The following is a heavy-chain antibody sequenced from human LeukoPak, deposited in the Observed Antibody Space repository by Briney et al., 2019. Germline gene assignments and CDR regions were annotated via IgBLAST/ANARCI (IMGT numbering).Heavy chain of an antibody. CDR3: ARGKKWEFPFDY. V-gene: IGHV4-31*03. Sequence: KTSETLSLTCTVSGGSISSGGYYWSWIRQHPGKGLEWIGYIYYSGSTYYNPSLKSRVTISVDTSKNQFSLKLSSVTAADTAVYYCARGKKWEFPFDYWGQGTLVTVSS. D-gene: IGHD1-26*01. J-gene: IGHJ4*02. CDR1: GGSISSGGYY. CDR2: IYYSGST.